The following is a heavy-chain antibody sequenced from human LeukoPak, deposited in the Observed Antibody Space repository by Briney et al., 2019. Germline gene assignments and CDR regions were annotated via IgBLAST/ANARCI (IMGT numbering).Heavy chain of an antibody. CDR1: GFTFSNYW. CDR3: ARDGEGY. Sequence: GGSLRLSCAASGFTFSNYWMHWVRQAPGKGLVWVSHINSDGSTTTYAGSVEGRFTISRDNAKNSLYLQMNSLRAEDTAVYYCARDGEGYWGQGTLVTVSS. V-gene: IGHV3-74*01. J-gene: IGHJ4*02. D-gene: IGHD3-10*01. CDR2: INSDGSTT.